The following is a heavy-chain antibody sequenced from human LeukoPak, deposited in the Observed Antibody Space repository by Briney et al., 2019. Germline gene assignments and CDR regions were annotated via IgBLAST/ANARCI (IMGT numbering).Heavy chain of an antibody. V-gene: IGHV3-48*01. J-gene: IGHJ4*02. CDR2: ISSSSSPI. CDR1: GFAFSDYS. CDR3: ARGRAEGWIQYMIN. D-gene: IGHD5-18*01. Sequence: GGPLRLSCEASGFAFSDYSMNCLRQAPGKGLEWVSYISSSSSPIFYADPVRGRFTISSDNAKSLLYLQMSNLRVQDTAVYYCARGRAEGWIQYMINWGQGSLVTVSS.